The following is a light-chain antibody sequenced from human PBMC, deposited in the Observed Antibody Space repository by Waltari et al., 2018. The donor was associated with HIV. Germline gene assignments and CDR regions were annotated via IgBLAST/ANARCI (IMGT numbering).Light chain of an antibody. Sequence: DIVLTQSPDSMAVSLGARATINCKSRQNVLYNSNNKNYLAWYQQKPGESPKLHIFLASTRESGVPDRFSCSVSGTDFILTISRLQAEDVAVYYCQQYYSTPRTFGGGTKVEIK. CDR3: QQYYSTPRT. J-gene: IGKJ4*01. CDR2: LAS. V-gene: IGKV4-1*01. CDR1: QNVLYNSNNKNY.